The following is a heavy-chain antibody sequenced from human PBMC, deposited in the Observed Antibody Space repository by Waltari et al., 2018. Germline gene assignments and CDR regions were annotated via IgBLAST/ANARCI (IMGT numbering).Heavy chain of an antibody. J-gene: IGHJ2*01. CDR1: GYSISSGYY. CDR2: IYHSGIT. V-gene: IGHV4-38-2*02. Sequence: QVQLQESGPGLVKPSETLSLTCTVSGYSISSGYYWGWIRQPPGKGLEWIGSIYHSGITYYHSYLKSRVTISGDTSKNQFSLKLSFVTAADTAVYYCARVGDDYGDYGYFDLWGRGTLVTVSS. D-gene: IGHD4-17*01. CDR3: ARVGDDYGDYGYFDL.